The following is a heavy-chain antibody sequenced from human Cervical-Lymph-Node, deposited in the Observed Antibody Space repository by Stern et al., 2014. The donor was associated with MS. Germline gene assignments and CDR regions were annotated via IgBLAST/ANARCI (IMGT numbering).Heavy chain of an antibody. J-gene: IGHJ4*02. Sequence: EMQLVESGGGLFQPGRSLRLSCAASGFPFSSYWMHWVRQDPGKGLVWVSRINSDGRSIAYAEFVKGRFTISRDNAKNTVDLQMNSLRAEDTAMYYCARDRLVSPCSGDDCYSALEYWGQGILVTVSS. CDR2: INSDGRSI. V-gene: IGHV3-74*01. D-gene: IGHD2-21*02. CDR3: ARDRLVSPCSGDDCYSALEY. CDR1: GFPFSSYW.